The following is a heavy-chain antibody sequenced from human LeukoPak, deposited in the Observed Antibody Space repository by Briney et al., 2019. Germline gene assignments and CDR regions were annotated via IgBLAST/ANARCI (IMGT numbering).Heavy chain of an antibody. Sequence: GGSLRLSCAASGFTFSSYSMNWVRQAPGKGLEWVSSISSSSSYIYYADSVKGRFTISRDNAKNSLYLQMNSLRAEDTAVYYCARGSPVCSGGSCYPGDLDYWGQGTLVTVSS. CDR1: GFTFSSYS. CDR2: ISSSSSYI. V-gene: IGHV3-21*01. J-gene: IGHJ4*02. CDR3: ARGSPVCSGGSCYPGDLDY. D-gene: IGHD2-15*01.